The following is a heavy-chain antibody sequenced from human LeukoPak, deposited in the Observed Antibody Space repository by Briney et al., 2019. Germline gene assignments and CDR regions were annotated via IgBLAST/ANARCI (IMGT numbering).Heavy chain of an antibody. CDR3: ARPSYYDILTGHYSDAFDI. V-gene: IGHV5-51*01. CDR1: GYSFTSYW. CDR2: IYPGDSDT. Sequence: PGESLKISCKGSGYSFTSYWIGWVRQMPGKGLEWMGIIYPGDSDTRYSPSFQGQVTISADKSISTAYLQWSSLKASDTAMYYCARPSYYDILTGHYSDAFDIWGQGTMVTVSS. J-gene: IGHJ3*02. D-gene: IGHD3-9*01.